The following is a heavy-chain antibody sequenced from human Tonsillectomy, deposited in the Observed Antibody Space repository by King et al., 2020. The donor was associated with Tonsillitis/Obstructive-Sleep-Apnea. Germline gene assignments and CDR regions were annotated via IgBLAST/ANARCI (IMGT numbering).Heavy chain of an antibody. J-gene: IGHJ4*02. Sequence: VQLVESGGGLVQPGGSLRLSCAASGSTFSSYEMNWVRQAPGKGLEWLSYIKSGGSNIYYADSVKGRFTISRDNAKNSLYLQMNSLRAEDTAVYYCARAGYCSGGNCYSTLFNSWGQGTLVTVSS. CDR3: ARAGYCSGGNCYSTLFNS. CDR2: IKSGGSNI. CDR1: GSTFSSYE. D-gene: IGHD2-15*01. V-gene: IGHV3-48*03.